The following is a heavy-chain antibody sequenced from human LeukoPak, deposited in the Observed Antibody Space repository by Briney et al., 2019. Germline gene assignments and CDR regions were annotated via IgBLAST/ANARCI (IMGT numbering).Heavy chain of an antibody. Sequence: SETLSLTCTVSGGSISSYYWSWIRQPPGKGLEWIGYIYYSGSPNYNPSLKSRVTISVDTSKNQFSLKLSSVTAADTAVYYCARDVDGSGSFDYWGQGTLVSVSS. CDR2: IYYSGSP. V-gene: IGHV4-59*01. CDR3: ARDVDGSGSFDY. CDR1: GGSISSYY. D-gene: IGHD3-10*01. J-gene: IGHJ4*02.